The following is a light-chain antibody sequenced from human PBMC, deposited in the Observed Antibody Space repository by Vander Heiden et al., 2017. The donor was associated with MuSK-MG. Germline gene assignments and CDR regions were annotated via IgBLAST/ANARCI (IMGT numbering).Light chain of an antibody. CDR2: AAS. Sequence: DIQITHSPSSRSAPVGHRVPITCRPCQIISNVLNWYQQKPGKAPKILIYAASSLQSGAPSRFSSSRSGTDFTLTISSLQPEEFATYYYRQSYNPLASFGGGTKVEIK. J-gene: IGKJ4*01. CDR3: RQSYNPLAS. CDR1: QIISNV. V-gene: IGKV1-39*01.